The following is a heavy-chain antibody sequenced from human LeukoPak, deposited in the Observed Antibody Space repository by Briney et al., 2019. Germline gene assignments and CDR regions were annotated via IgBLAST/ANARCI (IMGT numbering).Heavy chain of an antibody. CDR3: ARGVPTYYYDSSGYIGHPFDY. J-gene: IGHJ4*02. CDR1: GFTFSSYA. V-gene: IGHV3-30-3*01. CDR2: ISYDGSNK. D-gene: IGHD3-22*01. Sequence: PGRSLRLSCAASGFTFSSYAMHWVRQAPGKGLEWVAVISYDGSNKYYADSVKGRFTISGDNSKNTLYLQMNSLRAEDTAVYYCARGVPTYYYDSSGYIGHPFDYWGQGTLVTVSS.